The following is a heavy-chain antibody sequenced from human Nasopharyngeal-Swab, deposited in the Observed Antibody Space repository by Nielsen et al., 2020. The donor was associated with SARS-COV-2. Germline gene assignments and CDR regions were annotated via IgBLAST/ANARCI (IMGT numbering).Heavy chain of an antibody. CDR2: ISSSSSYI. CDR3: EVIAAAGRPFEY. D-gene: IGHD6-13*01. CDR1: GFPLSSYS. Sequence: GESLKISCAASGFPLSSYSLNLVRQAPGKGLEWVSSISSSSSYIYYADSVKGRFTISRDNAKNSLYLKMNSLRAEDTAVYYCEVIAAAGRPFEYWGQGTLGTVSS. J-gene: IGHJ4*02. V-gene: IGHV3-21*01.